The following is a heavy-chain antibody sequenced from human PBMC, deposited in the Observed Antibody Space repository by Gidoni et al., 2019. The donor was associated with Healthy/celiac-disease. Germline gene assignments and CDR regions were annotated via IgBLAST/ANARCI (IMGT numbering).Heavy chain of an antibody. D-gene: IGHD3-22*01. CDR1: AGSISSGGYY. J-gene: IGHJ3*02. Sequence: QVHLQESGPGLVMPSQTLSLTCTVSAGSISSGGYYWSWIRQHPGKGLEWIGYIYYSWSTYYNPSLKSRVTISVDTSKNQFSLKLSSVTAADTAVYYCARGDIYYYDSSGYYPPDAFDIWGQGTMVTVSS. V-gene: IGHV4-31*03. CDR3: ARGDIYYYDSSGYYPPDAFDI. CDR2: IYYSWST.